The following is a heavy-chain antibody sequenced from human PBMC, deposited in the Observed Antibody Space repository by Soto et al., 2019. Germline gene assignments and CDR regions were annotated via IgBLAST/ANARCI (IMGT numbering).Heavy chain of an antibody. Sequence: GGSLRLSCAASGFTFSNSDMNWVHQAPGKGLEWVSGVSWNGSRTHYADSVKGRFIISRDNSRNTLYLQTNSLRAEDTAVYYCVSTNPHYYDSSGRIDYWGQGTLVTVSS. J-gene: IGHJ4*02. D-gene: IGHD3-22*01. CDR1: GFTFSNSD. CDR2: VSWNGSRT. CDR3: VSTNPHYYDSSGRIDY. V-gene: IGHV3-35*01.